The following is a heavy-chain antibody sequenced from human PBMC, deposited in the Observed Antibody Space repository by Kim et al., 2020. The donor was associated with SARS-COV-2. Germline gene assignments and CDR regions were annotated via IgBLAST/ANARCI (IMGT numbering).Heavy chain of an antibody. Sequence: SETLSLTCAVYGGSFSGYYWSWIRQPPGKGLEWIGEINHSGSTNYNPSLKSRVTISVDTSKNQFSLKLSSVTAADTAVYYCARGLYRSLYCSSTSCSRGGYYYYYGMDVWGQGTTVTVSS. CDR3: ARGLYRSLYCSSTSCSRGGYYYYYGMDV. CDR2: INHSGST. D-gene: IGHD2-2*01. CDR1: GGSFSGYY. J-gene: IGHJ6*02. V-gene: IGHV4-34*01.